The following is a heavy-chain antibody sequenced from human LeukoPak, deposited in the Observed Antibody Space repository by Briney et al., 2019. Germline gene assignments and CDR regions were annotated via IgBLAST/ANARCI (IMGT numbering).Heavy chain of an antibody. CDR3: AIPKGYSGSLRDAFDI. Sequence: WASVKVSCKASGYTFTGYYMHWVRQAPGQGLEWMGWINPNSGGTNYAQKFQGRVTMTRDTSISTAYMELSRLRSDDTAVYYCAIPKGYSGSLRDAFDIWGQGTMVTVSS. CDR2: INPNSGGT. V-gene: IGHV1-2*02. D-gene: IGHD1-26*01. CDR1: GYTFTGYY. J-gene: IGHJ3*02.